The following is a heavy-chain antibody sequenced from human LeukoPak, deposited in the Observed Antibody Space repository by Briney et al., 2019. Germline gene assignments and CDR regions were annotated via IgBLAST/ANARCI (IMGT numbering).Heavy chain of an antibody. D-gene: IGHD6-13*01. CDR1: GGSISSSSDY. V-gene: IGHV4-39*01. CDR3: ARLYRLSSRVMDAFDI. CDR2: IYYSGST. Sequence: SETLSLTCTVSGGSISSSSDYWGWIRQPPGKGLEWIGSIYYSGSTYYNPSLKSRVTISVDTSKNQFSLKLSSVTAAATAVFYCARLYRLSSRVMDAFDIWGQGTMVTASS. J-gene: IGHJ3*02.